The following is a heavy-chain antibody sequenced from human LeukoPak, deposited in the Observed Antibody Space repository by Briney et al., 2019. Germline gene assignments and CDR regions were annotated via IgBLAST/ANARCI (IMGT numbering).Heavy chain of an antibody. CDR3: ARIRGTTKGDY. CDR2: INHSGST. J-gene: IGHJ4*02. CDR1: GGSFSGYY. D-gene: IGHD4-17*01. V-gene: IGHV4-34*01. Sequence: SETLSLTCAVYGGSFSGYYWSWIRQPPGKGLEWIGEINHSGSTNYNPSLKSRVTISVDTSKNQFSLKLSSVTAADTAVYYCARIRGTTKGDYWGQGTLVTVSS.